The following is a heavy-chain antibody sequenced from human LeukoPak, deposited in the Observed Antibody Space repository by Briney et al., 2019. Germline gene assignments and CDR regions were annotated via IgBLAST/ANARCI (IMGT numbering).Heavy chain of an antibody. V-gene: IGHV3-23*01. D-gene: IGHD6-13*01. J-gene: IGHJ3*02. CDR3: AKNGYSSSWFYAFDI. CDR2: ISGSGGST. CDR1: GFTVSSNY. Sequence: GGSLRLSCAASGFTVSSNYMNWVRQAPGKGLEWVSAISGSGGSTYYADSVKGRFTISRDNSKNTLYLQMNSLRAEDTAVYYCAKNGYSSSWFYAFDIWGQGTMVTVSS.